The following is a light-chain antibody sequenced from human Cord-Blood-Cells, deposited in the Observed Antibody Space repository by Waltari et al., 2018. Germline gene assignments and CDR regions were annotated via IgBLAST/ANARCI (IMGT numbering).Light chain of an antibody. J-gene: IGKJ4*01. Sequence: EIVLTQSPATLSLSPGERATLSCRASQSVSSYLAWYQQKPGQAPRLLIYDASNRATCIPGRFSGSGSGTDFTRTISSLEPEDFAVYYCQQRSNWPLTFGGGTKVEIK. CDR1: QSVSSY. CDR3: QQRSNWPLT. CDR2: DAS. V-gene: IGKV3-11*01.